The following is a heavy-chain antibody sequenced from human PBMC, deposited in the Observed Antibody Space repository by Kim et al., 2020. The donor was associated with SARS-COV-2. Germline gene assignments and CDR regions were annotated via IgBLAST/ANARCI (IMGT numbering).Heavy chain of an antibody. Sequence: PSLKRRVTISVDTSKNQFSLELSSVTAADTAVYYCARVRSVFGVVRNFDYWGQGTLVTVSS. V-gene: IGHV4-31*02. D-gene: IGHD3-3*01. CDR3: ARVRSVFGVVRNFDY. J-gene: IGHJ4*02.